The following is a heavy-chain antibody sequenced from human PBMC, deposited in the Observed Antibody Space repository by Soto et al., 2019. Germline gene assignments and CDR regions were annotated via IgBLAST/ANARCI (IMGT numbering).Heavy chain of an antibody. CDR2: IIPIFGTA. J-gene: IGHJ3*02. CDR1: GGTFSSYA. D-gene: IGHD2-15*01. V-gene: IGHV1-69*13. CDR3: ARDVYCSGGSCLPYDASDI. Sequence: VASVKVSCKASGGTFSSYAISWVRQAPGQGLEWMGGIIPIFGTANYAQKFQGRVTITADESTSTAYMELSSLRSEDTAVYYCARDVYCSGGSCLPYDASDIWGQGTMVTVSS.